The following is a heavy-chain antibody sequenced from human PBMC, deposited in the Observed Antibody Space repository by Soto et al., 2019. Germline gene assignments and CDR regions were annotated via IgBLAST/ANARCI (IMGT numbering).Heavy chain of an antibody. CDR1: GGTFSSYA. V-gene: IGHV1-69*13. D-gene: IGHD5-12*01. CDR3: AGGRHSGYDSGWFDP. CDR2: IIPIFGTA. J-gene: IGHJ5*02. Sequence: SVKVSCKASGGTFSSYAISWVRQAPGQGLEWMGGIIPIFGTANYAQKFQGRVTITADESTSTAYMELSSLRSEDTAVYYCAGGRHSGYDSGWFDPWGQGXLVTVSS.